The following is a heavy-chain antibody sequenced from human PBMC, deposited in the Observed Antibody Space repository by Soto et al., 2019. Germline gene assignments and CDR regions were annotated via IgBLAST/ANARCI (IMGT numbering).Heavy chain of an antibody. D-gene: IGHD5-18*01. CDR1: SYTFTSCG. CDR3: ARDRGEGGYSYGKDAFDI. V-gene: IGHV1-18*01. CDR2: ISAYNGNT. Sequence: QVQLVQCGAEVKKPGASVKVSCRASSYTFTSCGITWVRQAHGQGIEWMGWISAYNGNTNYAQKLQGRVTMTTDTSTSTAYMELRSLRSDDTAVYYCARDRGEGGYSYGKDAFDIWGQGTMVTVSS. J-gene: IGHJ3*02.